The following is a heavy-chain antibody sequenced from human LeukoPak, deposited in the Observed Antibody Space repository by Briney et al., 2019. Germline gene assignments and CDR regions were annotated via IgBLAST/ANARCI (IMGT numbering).Heavy chain of an antibody. D-gene: IGHD3-3*01. Sequence: GSLRLSCAASGFTFSSYSMNWVRQAPGKGLEWVSVISGNGGRTDNADSVKGRFAISRDNSKNTLYLQMNSLRGEDTAVYYCAKDGFTIFGVVIEPCYFDSWGQGTLVTVSS. CDR1: GFTFSSYS. CDR2: ISGNGGRT. CDR3: AKDGFTIFGVVIEPCYFDS. J-gene: IGHJ4*02. V-gene: IGHV3-23*01.